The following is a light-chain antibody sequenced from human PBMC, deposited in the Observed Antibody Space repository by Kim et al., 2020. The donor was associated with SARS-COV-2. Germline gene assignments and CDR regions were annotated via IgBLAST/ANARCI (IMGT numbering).Light chain of an antibody. CDR2: RNN. J-gene: IGLJ3*02. Sequence: PGRRTTIPSSGSSPNIGSNYVYWYQRLPGTAPKLLIYRNNQRPSGVPDRFSGSKSGTSASLAISGLRSEDEADYYCAAWDDSLNWVFGGGTQLTVL. CDR1: SPNIGSNY. CDR3: AAWDDSLNWV. V-gene: IGLV1-47*01.